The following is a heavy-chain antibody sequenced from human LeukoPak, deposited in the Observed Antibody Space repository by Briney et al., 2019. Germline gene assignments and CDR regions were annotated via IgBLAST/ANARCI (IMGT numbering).Heavy chain of an antibody. CDR2: IWFDGSNK. D-gene: IGHD1-26*01. CDR1: GITFSGYG. J-gene: IGHJ4*02. CDR3: AREGSGSYYYDY. Sequence: GGSLRLSCAASGITFSGYGMHWVRQAPGKALEWVAVIWFDGSNKYYADSVRGRYTISRDNAKNTLSLHKNSLRAEDTAVYYCAREGSGSYYYDYWGQGTLVTASS. V-gene: IGHV3-33*01.